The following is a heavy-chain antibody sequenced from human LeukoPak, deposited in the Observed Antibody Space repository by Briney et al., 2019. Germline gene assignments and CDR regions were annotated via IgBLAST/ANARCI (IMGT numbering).Heavy chain of an antibody. J-gene: IGHJ4*02. D-gene: IGHD3-22*01. CDR1: GYTLTELS. CDR2: FDPEDGET. V-gene: IGHV1-24*01. Sequence: ASVTVSCKVSGYTLTELSMHWVRQAPGKGLEWMGGFDPEDGETIYAQKFQGRVTITADESTSTAYMELSSLRSEDTAVYYCARVYYDSSGYYVLDYWGQGTLVTVSS. CDR3: ARVYYDSSGYYVLDY.